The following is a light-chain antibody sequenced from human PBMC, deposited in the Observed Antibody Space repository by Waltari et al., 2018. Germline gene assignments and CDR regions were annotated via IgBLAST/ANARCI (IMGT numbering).Light chain of an antibody. J-gene: IGKJ5*01. CDR1: QSINSN. V-gene: IGKV3-15*01. CDR2: GAS. CDR3: QQYDNWPPV. Sequence: ELIMTQSPATLSVSPGERATLPCRASQSINSNVAWYQPKPGHTPSLPIYGASTRATGISARFSGSGSGTEFTLTIRSLQSEDVALYSCQQYDNWPPVFGQGTRLEIK.